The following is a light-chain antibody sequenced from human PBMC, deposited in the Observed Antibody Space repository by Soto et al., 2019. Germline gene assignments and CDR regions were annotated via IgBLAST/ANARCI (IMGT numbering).Light chain of an antibody. J-gene: IGKJ5*01. CDR3: QQSYSALVA. V-gene: IGKV3-20*01. CDR1: QSVSSRF. CDR2: GAS. Sequence: EIVFTQSPVTLSLSPGERATLSCRASQSVSSRFLAWYQQKPGQAPRLLMYGASSRATGIPDRFSGTGSGTDFTLTISSLQPEDSATYYCQQSYSALVAFGQGTRLEIK.